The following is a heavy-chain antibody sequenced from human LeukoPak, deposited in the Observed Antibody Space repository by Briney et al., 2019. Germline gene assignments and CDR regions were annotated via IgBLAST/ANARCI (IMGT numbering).Heavy chain of an antibody. J-gene: IGHJ4*02. CDR1: GGSISSHY. Sequence: PSETLSLTCTVSGGSISSHYWSWIRQPPGKGLEWIGSLSYSGSTTYNPSLKGRVTISVDTSKNQFPLMLSSVSAADTAVYYCARRYCSGGSCYSAFDYWGQGTLVAVSS. CDR3: ARRYCSGGSCYSAFDY. D-gene: IGHD2-15*01. CDR2: LSYSGST. V-gene: IGHV4-59*08.